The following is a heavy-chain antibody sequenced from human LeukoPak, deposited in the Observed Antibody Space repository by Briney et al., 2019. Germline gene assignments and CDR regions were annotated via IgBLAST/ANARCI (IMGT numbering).Heavy chain of an antibody. V-gene: IGHV3-9*01. CDR3: AKGSLYCSGGSCYWLGAFDI. Sequence: GRSLRLSCAASGFTFDDYAMHWVRQAPGKGLEWVSGISWNSGSIGYADSVKGRFTISRDNAKNSLYLQMNSLRAEDTALYYRAKGSLYCSGGSCYWLGAFDIWGQGTMVTVPS. D-gene: IGHD2-15*01. CDR1: GFTFDDYA. J-gene: IGHJ3*02. CDR2: ISWNSGSI.